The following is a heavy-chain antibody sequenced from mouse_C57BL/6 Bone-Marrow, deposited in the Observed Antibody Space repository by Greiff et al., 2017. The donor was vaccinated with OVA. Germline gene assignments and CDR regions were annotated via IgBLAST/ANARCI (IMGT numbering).Heavy chain of an antibody. CDR2: IDPSDSYT. J-gene: IGHJ2*01. Sequence: VQLQQPGAELVMPGASVKLSCKASGYTFTSYWMHWVKQRPGQGLEWIGEIDPSDSYTNYNQKFKGKSTLTVDKSSSTAYMQLSSLTSEDSAVYYCSRELEGNYWGQGTTLTVSS. D-gene: IGHD4-1*01. CDR3: SRELEGNY. CDR1: GYTFTSYW. V-gene: IGHV1-69*01.